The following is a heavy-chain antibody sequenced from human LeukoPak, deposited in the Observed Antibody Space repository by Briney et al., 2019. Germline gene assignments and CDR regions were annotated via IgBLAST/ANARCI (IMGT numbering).Heavy chain of an antibody. CDR2: LHADSGMT. J-gene: IGHJ4*02. Sequence: GGSLRLSCATSAFTFSSYAMSWDRQAPGKGLEWVSGLHADSGMTYYADSVKGRFTISRDNSKNTLYFQMNSLRAEDTAVYYCVKDFLHGPHIEPVGSVGPFDYWGQGTLVTVSS. V-gene: IGHV3-23*01. CDR3: VKDFLHGPHIEPVGSVGPFDY. D-gene: IGHD2-2*01. CDR1: AFTFSSYA.